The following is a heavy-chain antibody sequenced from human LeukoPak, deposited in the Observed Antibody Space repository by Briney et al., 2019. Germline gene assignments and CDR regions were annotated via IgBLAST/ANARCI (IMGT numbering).Heavy chain of an antibody. CDR2: IYYSGST. V-gene: IGHV4-30-4*01. CDR3: ARFPVYYDSSGYGDAFDI. Sequence: SETPSLTCTVSGGSISSGDYYWSWIRQPPGKGLEWIGYIYYSGSTYYNPSLKSRVTISVDTSKNQFSLKLSSVTAADTAVYYCARFPVYYDSSGYGDAFDIWGQGTMVTVSS. CDR1: GGSISSGDYY. D-gene: IGHD3-22*01. J-gene: IGHJ3*02.